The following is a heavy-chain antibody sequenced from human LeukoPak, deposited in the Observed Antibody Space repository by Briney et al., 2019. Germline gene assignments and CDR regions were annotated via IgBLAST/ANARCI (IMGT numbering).Heavy chain of an antibody. Sequence: GGSLRLSCTASGFTFSSYWMHWVRQAPGKGLEWVSTLSGSGGSTNYADSVKGRFTISRDNSKNTLYLQMDSLTAEDTALYYCAKDRGIATRPVFDQRGQGTLVTVSS. D-gene: IGHD6-6*01. CDR1: GFTFSSYW. V-gene: IGHV3-23*01. CDR3: AKDRGIATRPVFDQ. CDR2: LSGSGGST. J-gene: IGHJ4*02.